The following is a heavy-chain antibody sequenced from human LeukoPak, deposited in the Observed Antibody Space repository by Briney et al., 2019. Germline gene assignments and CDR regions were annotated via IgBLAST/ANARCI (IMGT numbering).Heavy chain of an antibody. D-gene: IGHD3-3*01. V-gene: IGHV1-2*02. Sequence: GASVKVSCKASGYTFTGYYMHWVRQAPGQGLEWMGWINPNSGGTNYAQKFQGRVTMTRDTYIRTAYMELSRLRSDDTAVYYCARTDFWSGYSSMNQFDYWGQGTLVTVSS. CDR1: GYTFTGYY. J-gene: IGHJ4*02. CDR2: INPNSGGT. CDR3: ARTDFWSGYSSMNQFDY.